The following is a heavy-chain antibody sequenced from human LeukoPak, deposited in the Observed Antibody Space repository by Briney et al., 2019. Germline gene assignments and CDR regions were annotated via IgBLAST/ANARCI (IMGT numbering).Heavy chain of an antibody. J-gene: IGHJ4*02. D-gene: IGHD1-26*01. Sequence: QPGGSLRLSCAASGFTFSNFAMSWVRQAPGKGLEWVSTISGSGDSTYYADSVKGRFTISRDNAKKSLYLQMNSLRAEDTAVYYCARGSSAGASLRHDYWGQGTLVTVSS. V-gene: IGHV3-23*01. CDR1: GFTFSNFA. CDR2: ISGSGDST. CDR3: ARGSSAGASLRHDY.